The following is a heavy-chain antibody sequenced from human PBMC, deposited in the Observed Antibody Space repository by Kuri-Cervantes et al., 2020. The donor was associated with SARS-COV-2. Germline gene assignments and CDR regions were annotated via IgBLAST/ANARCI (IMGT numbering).Heavy chain of an antibody. Sequence: GESLKISCATSGFTFSDHYIDWVRQAPGKGLEWVGRSSNKVYRYTTEYATSVKGRFTISRDDAKNSMYLQMNSLRAEDTAVYYCAREGREGGGMDVWGQGTTVTVSS. J-gene: IGHJ6*02. D-gene: IGHD3-16*01. CDR1: GFTFSDHY. CDR3: AREGREGGGMDV. V-gene: IGHV3-72*01. CDR2: SSNKVYRYTT.